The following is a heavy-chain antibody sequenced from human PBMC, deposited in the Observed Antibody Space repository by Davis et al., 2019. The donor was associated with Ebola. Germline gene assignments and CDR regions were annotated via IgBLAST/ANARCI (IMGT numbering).Heavy chain of an antibody. CDR1: GGSFSGYY. D-gene: IGHD4-23*01. V-gene: IGHV4-34*01. J-gene: IGHJ4*02. CDR2: INHSGST. Sequence: MPSETLSLTCAVYGGSFSGYYWSWIRQPPGKGLEWIGEINHSGSTNYNPSLKSRATISVDTSKNQFSLKLSSVTAADTAVYYCARLGRLRWLREALHYWGQGTLVTVSS. CDR3: ARLGRLRWLREALHY.